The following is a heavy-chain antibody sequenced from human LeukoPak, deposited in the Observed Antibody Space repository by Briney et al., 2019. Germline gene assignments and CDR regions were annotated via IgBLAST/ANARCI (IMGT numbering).Heavy chain of an antibody. CDR2: ISSSSSYI. Sequence: PGGSLRLSCAASGFTFSSYSMNWVRQAPGKGLEWVSSISSSSSYIYYADSVKGRFTISRDNAKNSLYLQMNSLRAEDTAVYYCARASAVAGTRDYWGQGTLVTVSS. V-gene: IGHV3-21*01. D-gene: IGHD6-19*01. CDR1: GFTFSSYS. J-gene: IGHJ4*02. CDR3: ARASAVAGTRDY.